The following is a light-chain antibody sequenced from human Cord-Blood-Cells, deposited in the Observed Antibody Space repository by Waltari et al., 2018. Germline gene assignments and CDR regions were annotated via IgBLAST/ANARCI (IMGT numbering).Light chain of an antibody. CDR3: SSYTSSSTLV. V-gene: IGLV2-14*01. CDR2: EVS. J-gene: IGLJ1*01. CDR1: ISDVGGYNY. Sequence: QSALTQPASVSGSPGQSITIPCTGTISDVGGYNYVSWYQQHPGKAPKLMIYEVSNRPSGVSNRFSGSKSGNTASLTISGLQAEDEADYYCSSYTSSSTLVFGTGTKVTVL.